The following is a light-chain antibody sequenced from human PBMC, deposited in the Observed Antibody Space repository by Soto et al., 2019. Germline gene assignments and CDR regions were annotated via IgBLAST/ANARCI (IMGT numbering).Light chain of an antibody. CDR3: MQALQTPPT. Sequence: DIVMTQSPFSLPVTPGEPASISCRSSQSLLHSNGYNYLDWYLQKPGQSPQLLIYLGSSRASGVPDGFSGGGSGTDFTLKISRVEAEDVGINYCMQALQTPPTFGQGTKVDIK. V-gene: IGKV2-28*01. CDR2: LGS. CDR1: QSLLHSNGYNY. J-gene: IGKJ1*01.